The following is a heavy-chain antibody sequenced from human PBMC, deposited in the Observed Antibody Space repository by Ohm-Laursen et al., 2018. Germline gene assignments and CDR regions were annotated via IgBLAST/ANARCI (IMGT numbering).Heavy chain of an antibody. CDR2: ISETSSHI. Sequence: GSLRLSCAASGFSVSSYDMNWVRQAPGKGLEWISYISETSSHIYDADSVRGRFTVARDIAKNSLYLQLNSLRVEDTAVYYCARTAAPAWGSDYWGQGTLVTVSS. CDR3: ARTAAPAWGSDY. CDR1: GFSVSSYD. D-gene: IGHD6-13*01. J-gene: IGHJ4*02. V-gene: IGHV3-21*01.